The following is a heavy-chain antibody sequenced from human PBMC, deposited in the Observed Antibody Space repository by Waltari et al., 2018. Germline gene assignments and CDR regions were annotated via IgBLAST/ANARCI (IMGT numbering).Heavy chain of an antibody. Sequence: QVQLVQSGAEVKKPGSSVKVSCKASGGTFSSYAISWVRQAPGQGLEWMGGIIPIFGTANYAQKFQGRVTITTDESTSTAYMELSSLRSEDTAVYYCARDLVKKRITMVQGVMNHYYYYGMDVWGQGTTVTVSS. CDR1: GGTFSSYA. V-gene: IGHV1-69*05. CDR3: ARDLVKKRITMVQGVMNHYYYYGMDV. J-gene: IGHJ6*02. CDR2: IIPIFGTA. D-gene: IGHD3-10*01.